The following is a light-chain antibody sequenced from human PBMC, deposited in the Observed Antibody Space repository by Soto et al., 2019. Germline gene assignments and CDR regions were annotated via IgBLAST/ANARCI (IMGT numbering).Light chain of an antibody. Sequence: DIPMTQSPSTLSASVGDRVTITCRASQSMNDWLAWYQQKPGKAPKVLIYDASSLQSGVPSRFSGRGSGREFTLTIDSLQPDDVETYYCLQYNAFSQTFGQGTKVEI. CDR1: QSMNDW. V-gene: IGKV1-5*01. CDR3: LQYNAFSQT. J-gene: IGKJ1*01. CDR2: DAS.